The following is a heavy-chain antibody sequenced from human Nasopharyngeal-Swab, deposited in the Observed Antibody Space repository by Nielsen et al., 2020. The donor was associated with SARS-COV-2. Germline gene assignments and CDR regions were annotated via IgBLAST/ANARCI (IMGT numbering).Heavy chain of an antibody. Sequence: GESLKISCAASGFTVSSNYMSWVRQAPGKGLEWVSVIYSGGSTYYADSVKGRFTISRDNSKNTLYLQMNRLRAEDTAVYYCARESGVNCGGDCYGAFDIWGQGTMVTVSS. V-gene: IGHV3-66*01. J-gene: IGHJ3*02. D-gene: IGHD2-21*02. CDR2: IYSGGST. CDR3: ARESGVNCGGDCYGAFDI. CDR1: GFTVSSNY.